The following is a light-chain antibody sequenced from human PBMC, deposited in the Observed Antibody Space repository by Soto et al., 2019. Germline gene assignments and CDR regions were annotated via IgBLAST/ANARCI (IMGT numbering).Light chain of an antibody. Sequence: QPVLPQPPSVSGAPGQRVTISCTGSSSNIGAGYDVHWYQQLPGTAPKLLIYGNSNRPSGVPDRFSGSKSGTSASLAITGLQAEDEADYYCQSYDSSSVVFGGGTKLTVL. CDR1: SSNIGAGYD. CDR3: QSYDSSSVV. CDR2: GNS. J-gene: IGLJ2*01. V-gene: IGLV1-40*01.